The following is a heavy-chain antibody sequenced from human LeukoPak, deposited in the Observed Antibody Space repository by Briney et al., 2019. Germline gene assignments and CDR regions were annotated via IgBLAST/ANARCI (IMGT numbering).Heavy chain of an antibody. CDR3: ANLPLGRIAAAGPYYYYYGMDV. CDR1: GLRFSLYA. D-gene: IGHD6-13*01. J-gene: IGHJ6*02. V-gene: IGHV3-23*01. Sequence: GGSLRLSCMVSGLRFSLYAMSWVRQAPGKGLEWVSAISGSGGSTYYADSVKGRFTISRDNSKNTLYLQMNSLRAEDTAVYYCANLPLGRIAAAGPYYYYYGMDVWGQGTTVTVSS. CDR2: ISGSGGST.